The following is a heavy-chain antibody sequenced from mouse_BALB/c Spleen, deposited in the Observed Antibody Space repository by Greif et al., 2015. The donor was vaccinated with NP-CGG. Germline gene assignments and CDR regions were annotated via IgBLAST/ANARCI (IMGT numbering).Heavy chain of an antibody. J-gene: IGHJ3*01. V-gene: IGHV5-12-1*01. CDR1: GFAFSSYD. CDR3: ARRDDYGRFAY. D-gene: IGHD2-4*01. Sequence: EVQLVESGGGLVKPGGSLKLSCAASGFAFSSYDMSWVRQTPEKRLEWVAYISSGGGSTYYPDTVKGRFTISRDNAKNTLYLQMSSLKSEDTAMYYCARRDDYGRFAYWGQGTLVTVSA. CDR2: ISSGGGST.